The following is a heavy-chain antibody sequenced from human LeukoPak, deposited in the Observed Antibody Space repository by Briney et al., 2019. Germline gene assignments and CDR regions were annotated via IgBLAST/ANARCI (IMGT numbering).Heavy chain of an antibody. CDR3: AKDTYYYDSSGYLEYFQH. CDR1: GFTFDDYA. J-gene: IGHJ1*01. Sequence: GGSLRLSCAASGFTFDDYAMHWVRQAPGKGLEWVSGISWNSGSIGYADSVKGRFTISRDNAKNSLYLQMNSLRAEDTALYYCAKDTYYYDSSGYLEYFQHWGQGTLVTVSS. D-gene: IGHD3-22*01. CDR2: ISWNSGSI. V-gene: IGHV3-9*01.